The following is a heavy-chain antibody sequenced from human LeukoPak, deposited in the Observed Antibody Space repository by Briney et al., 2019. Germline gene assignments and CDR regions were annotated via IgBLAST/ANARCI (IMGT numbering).Heavy chain of an antibody. Sequence: GGTLRLSCSASGFTFSSYWMSWVRQAPGKGLEWVANTKQDGSEKNCVDSVKGRFTISRDNAKNSLYLEMNSLRAEDSAVYYCGASVFWWGQGTLVTVSS. CDR1: GFTFSSYW. D-gene: IGHD3-3*01. V-gene: IGHV3-7*03. CDR2: TKQDGSEK. CDR3: GASVFW. J-gene: IGHJ4*02.